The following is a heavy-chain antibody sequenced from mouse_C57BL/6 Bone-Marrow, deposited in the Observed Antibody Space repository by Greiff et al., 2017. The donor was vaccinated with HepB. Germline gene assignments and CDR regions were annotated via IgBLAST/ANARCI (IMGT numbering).Heavy chain of an antibody. D-gene: IGHD2-14*01. V-gene: IGHV5-15*01. Sequence: EVKLVESGGGLVQPGGSLKLSCAASGFTFSDYGMAWVRQAPRKGPEWVAFISNLAYSIYYADTVTGRFTISRENAKNTLYLEMSSLRSEDTAMYYCARLYDGYYFDYWGQGTTLTVSS. CDR1: GFTFSDYG. CDR2: ISNLAYSI. J-gene: IGHJ2*01. CDR3: ARLYDGYYFDY.